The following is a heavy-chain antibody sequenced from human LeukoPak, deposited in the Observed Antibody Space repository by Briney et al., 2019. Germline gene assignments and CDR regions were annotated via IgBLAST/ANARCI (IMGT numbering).Heavy chain of an antibody. Sequence: ASVKVSCKASGYTFTSYGISWVRQAPGQGLVWMGWISAYNGNTNYAQKLQGRVTITTDTSTSTAYMELRSLRSDDTAVYYCARDARAYYYGSGSYSPGWFDPWGQGTLVTVSS. J-gene: IGHJ5*02. CDR3: ARDARAYYYGSGSYSPGWFDP. CDR2: ISAYNGNT. V-gene: IGHV1-18*01. CDR1: GYTFTSYG. D-gene: IGHD3-10*01.